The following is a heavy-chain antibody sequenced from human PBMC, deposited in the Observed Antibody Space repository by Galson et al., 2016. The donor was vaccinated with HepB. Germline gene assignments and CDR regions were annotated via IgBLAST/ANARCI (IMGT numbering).Heavy chain of an antibody. V-gene: IGHV3-11*01. CDR1: GFASDDFY. J-gene: IGHJ6*02. D-gene: IGHD3-22*01. CDR3: ARGGWLPRHMDYYYYGLDG. Sequence: SLRLSCAASGFASDDFYMSWIRQAPGKGLEWIAYISSSGSSTYYADSVRGRFTISRDSAKNSLFLQMKSLRADDTALYYCARGGWLPRHMDYYYYGLDGWGQGTTVTVSS. CDR2: ISSSGSST.